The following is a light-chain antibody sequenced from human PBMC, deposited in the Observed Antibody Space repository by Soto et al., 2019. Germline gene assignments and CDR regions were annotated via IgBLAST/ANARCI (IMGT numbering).Light chain of an antibody. J-gene: IGLJ1*01. V-gene: IGLV2-18*02. CDR1: SSDVGSYNR. CDR2: DVN. CDR3: SSYTISSTYV. Sequence: QSALTQPPSVSGSPGQSVAISCTGTSSDVGSYNRVSWYQQPPGTAPKLMISDVNNRPSGVPDRFSGSKSGNTASLTISGLQAEDEADYYCSSYTISSTYVFGTGTKLTVL.